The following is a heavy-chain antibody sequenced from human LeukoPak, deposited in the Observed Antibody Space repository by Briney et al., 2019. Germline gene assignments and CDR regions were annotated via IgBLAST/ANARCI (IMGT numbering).Heavy chain of an antibody. CDR3: ARDYGQHYYDSEKSFAFDI. J-gene: IGHJ3*02. V-gene: IGHV1-69*04. CDR2: IIPILGIA. D-gene: IGHD3-22*01. CDR1: GYTFTSYG. Sequence: GASVKVSCKASGYTFTSYGISWVRQAPGQGLEWMGRIIPILGIANYAQKFQGRVTITADKSTSTAYMELSSLRSEDTAVYYCARDYGQHYYDSEKSFAFDIWGQGTMVTVSS.